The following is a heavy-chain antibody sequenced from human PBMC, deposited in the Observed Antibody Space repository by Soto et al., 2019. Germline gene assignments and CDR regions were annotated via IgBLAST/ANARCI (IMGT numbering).Heavy chain of an antibody. V-gene: IGHV4-30-4*01. Sequence: QVQLQESGPGLVKPSQTLSLTCSVSGGSISSDDYYWTWIRQPPGKGLEWIGYIFFSESTYYNPSLKSRITISVDTSKNQFSLKLSSVTAADTAVYYCARDRAWDYGMDVWGQGTTVTVSS. CDR3: ARDRAWDYGMDV. CDR1: GGSISSDDYY. D-gene: IGHD7-27*01. J-gene: IGHJ6*02. CDR2: IFFSEST.